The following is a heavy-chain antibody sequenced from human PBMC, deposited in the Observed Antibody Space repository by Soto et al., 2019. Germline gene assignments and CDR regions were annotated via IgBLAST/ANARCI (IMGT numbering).Heavy chain of an antibody. CDR2: ISSSSSYT. CDR1: GFTFSDYY. V-gene: IGHV3-11*05. Sequence: GGSLRLSCAASGFTFSDYYMSWIRQAPGKGLEWVSYISSSSSYTNYADSVKGRFTISRDNAKNSLYLQMNSLRAEDTAVYYCARERRDGYNWPPYYYGMDVWGQGTTVTVSS. CDR3: ARERRDGYNWPPYYYGMDV. J-gene: IGHJ6*02. D-gene: IGHD5-12*01.